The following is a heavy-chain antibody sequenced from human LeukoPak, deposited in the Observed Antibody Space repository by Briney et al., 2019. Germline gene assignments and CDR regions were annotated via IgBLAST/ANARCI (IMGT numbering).Heavy chain of an antibody. J-gene: IGHJ5*02. Sequence: PSETLSLTCTVSGGSISSGGYYWSWIRQHPGKGLEWIGYIYYSGSTYYNPSLKSRVTISVDTSKNQFSLKLSSVTAADTAVYYCAGKGTIAFDPWGQGTLVTVSS. CDR2: IYYSGST. CDR1: GGSISSGGYY. V-gene: IGHV4-31*03. CDR3: AGKGTIAFDP. D-gene: IGHD3-9*01.